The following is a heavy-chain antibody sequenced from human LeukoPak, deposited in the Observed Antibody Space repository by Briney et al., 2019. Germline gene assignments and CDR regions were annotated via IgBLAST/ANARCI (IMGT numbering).Heavy chain of an antibody. D-gene: IGHD2-15*01. CDR1: GGSISSYY. CDR3: ARGGYCSGGSCYLTWFDP. CDR2: IYYSGST. Sequence: SETLSLTCTVSGGSISSYYWSWIRQPPGKGLEWIGYIYYSGSTYYNPSLKSRLTISVDTSKNQFSLKLSSVTAADTAVYYCARGGYCSGGSCYLTWFDPWGQGTLVTVSS. J-gene: IGHJ5*02. V-gene: IGHV4-59*06.